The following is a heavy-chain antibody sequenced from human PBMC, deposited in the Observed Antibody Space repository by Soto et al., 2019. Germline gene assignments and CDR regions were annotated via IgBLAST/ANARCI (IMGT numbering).Heavy chain of an antibody. J-gene: IGHJ5*02. CDR2: IYYSGST. CDR1: GGSISSYY. D-gene: IGHD6-19*01. CDR3: ARAGIAVAFYNWFDP. V-gene: IGHV4-59*01. Sequence: LSLTCTVSGGSISSYYWSWIRQPPGKGLEWIGYIYYSGSTNYNPSLKSRVTISVDTSKNQFSLKLSSVTAADTAVYYCARAGIAVAFYNWFDPWGQGTLVTVSS.